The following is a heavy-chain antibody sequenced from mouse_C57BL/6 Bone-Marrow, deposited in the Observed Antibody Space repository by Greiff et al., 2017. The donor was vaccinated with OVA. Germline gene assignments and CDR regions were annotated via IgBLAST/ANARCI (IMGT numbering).Heavy chain of an antibody. D-gene: IGHD1-2*01. CDR2: ISSGGSYT. Sequence: EVMLVESGGDLVKPGGSLKLSCAASGFTFSSYGMSWVRQTPDKRLEWVATISSGGSYTYYQDSVKGRFTISRDNAKNTLYLQMSSLKSEDTAMYYCARHGYAWFAYWGQGTLVTVSA. CDR1: GFTFSSYG. CDR3: ARHGYAWFAY. V-gene: IGHV5-6*01. J-gene: IGHJ3*01.